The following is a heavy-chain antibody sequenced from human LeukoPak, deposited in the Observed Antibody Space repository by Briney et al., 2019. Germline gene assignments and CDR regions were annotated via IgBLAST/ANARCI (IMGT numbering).Heavy chain of an antibody. CDR3: ASRPFLYGFRTYFDN. V-gene: IGHV4-34*01. D-gene: IGHD3-10*01. CDR1: GGSFSAFH. CDR2: MKQSGTP. J-gene: IGHJ4*02. Sequence: SETLSLTCAVYGGSFSAFHWNWIRQTPAKGLEWLGEMKQSGTPRYNPSLQSRVTISVDKSKNQFSLNVRSVTAADTAVYYCASRPFLYGFRTYFDNWAQGTLVTVSS.